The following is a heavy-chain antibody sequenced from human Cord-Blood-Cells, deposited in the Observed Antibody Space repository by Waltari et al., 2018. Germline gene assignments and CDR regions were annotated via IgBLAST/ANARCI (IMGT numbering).Heavy chain of an antibody. V-gene: IGHV1-3*01. Sequence: QVQLVQSGAEVKKPGASVKVSCKASGYTFTSYAMPWVRQAPGQRLEWMGWINAGNGNTKYSQKFQGRVTITRDTSASTAYMELSSLRSEDTAVYYCARGGNIVVVPAAPFDYWGQGTLVTVSS. CDR3: ARGGNIVVVPAAPFDY. CDR1: GYTFTSYA. J-gene: IGHJ4*02. CDR2: INAGNGNT. D-gene: IGHD2-2*01.